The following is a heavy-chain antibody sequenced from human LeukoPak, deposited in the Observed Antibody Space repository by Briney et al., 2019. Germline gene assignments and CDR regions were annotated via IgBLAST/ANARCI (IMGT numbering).Heavy chain of an antibody. J-gene: IGHJ4*02. V-gene: IGHV1-69*06. CDR2: IIPIFGTA. D-gene: IGHD3-22*01. Sequence: GSSVKVSCKASGGTFSSYAIIWVRQAPGQGLEWMGRIIPIFGTANYAQKFQGRVTITADKSTSTAYMELSSLRSEDTAVYYCARGPMIVKIRLDYWGQGTLVTVSS. CDR1: GGTFSSYA. CDR3: ARGPMIVKIRLDY.